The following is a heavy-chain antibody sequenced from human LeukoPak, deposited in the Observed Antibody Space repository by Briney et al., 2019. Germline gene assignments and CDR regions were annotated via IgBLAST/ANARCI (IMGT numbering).Heavy chain of an antibody. V-gene: IGHV1-18*01. CDR2: ISTYNGNT. D-gene: IGHD2-2*01. CDR1: GYTFISYG. Sequence: ASVKVSCTASGYTFISYGLNWVRQAPGRGLEWMGWISTYNGNTHSAEKFQGRVTMTTDTSTSTAYMELRSLTSDDTAVYYCARIDCSSTSCYGNSVDPWGQGTLVTVSS. J-gene: IGHJ5*02. CDR3: ARIDCSSTSCYGNSVDP.